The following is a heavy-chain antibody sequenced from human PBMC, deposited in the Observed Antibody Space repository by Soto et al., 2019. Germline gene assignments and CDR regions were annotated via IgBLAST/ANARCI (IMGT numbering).Heavy chain of an antibody. D-gene: IGHD3-22*01. CDR1: GFTFSNAW. CDR2: IKSKTDGGTT. Sequence: GGSLRLSCAASGFTFSNAWMSWVRQAPGKGLEWLGRIKSKTDGGTTDYAAPVKGRFTISRDDSKNTLYLQMNSLKTEDTAVYYCTTDESSSGYRCYYYYGMDVWGQGTTVTVSS. V-gene: IGHV3-15*01. CDR3: TTDESSSGYRCYYYYGMDV. J-gene: IGHJ6*02.